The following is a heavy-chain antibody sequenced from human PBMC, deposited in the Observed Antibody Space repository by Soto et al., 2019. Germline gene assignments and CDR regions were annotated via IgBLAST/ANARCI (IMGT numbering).Heavy chain of an antibody. CDR2: IYYSGST. J-gene: IGHJ4*02. D-gene: IGHD6-19*01. CDR3: ARGSHSSGWSSPFDY. Sequence: QVQLQESGPGLVKPSETLSLTCTVSGGSISSYYWSWIRQPPGKGLEWIGYIYYSGSTNYNPSLKSRVTISVDTSKNQFSLKLSSVTAADTAVYYCARGSHSSGWSSPFDYWGQGTLVTVSS. CDR1: GGSISSYY. V-gene: IGHV4-59*01.